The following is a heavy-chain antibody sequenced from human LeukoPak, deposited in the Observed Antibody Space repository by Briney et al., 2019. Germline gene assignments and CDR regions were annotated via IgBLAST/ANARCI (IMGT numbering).Heavy chain of an antibody. J-gene: IGHJ5*02. V-gene: IGHV1-2*06. CDR3: ARTGGYCSGGSCYSNWFDP. D-gene: IGHD2-15*01. CDR2: INPNSGGT. Sequence: ASVKVSCKASGYTFTGYYMHWLRQAPGQGLEWMGRINPNSGGTNYAQKFQGRVTMTRDTSISTAYMELSRLRSDDTAVYYCARTGGYCSGGSCYSNWFDPWGKGTLVTVSS. CDR1: GYTFTGYY.